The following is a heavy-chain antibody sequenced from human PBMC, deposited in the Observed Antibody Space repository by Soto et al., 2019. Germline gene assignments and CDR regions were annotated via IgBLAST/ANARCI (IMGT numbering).Heavy chain of an antibody. CDR3: ANETPVPGGAYDYDSSGPNWFDP. CDR2: ISYDGSNK. CDR1: GFTFSSYG. J-gene: IGHJ5*02. V-gene: IGHV3-30*18. D-gene: IGHD3-22*01. Sequence: GGSLRLSCAASGFTFSSYGMHWVRQAPGKGLEWVAVISYDGSNKYYADSVKGRFTISRDNSKNTLYLQMNSLRAEDTAVYYCANETPVPGGAYDYDSSGPNWFDPWGQGTLVTVSS.